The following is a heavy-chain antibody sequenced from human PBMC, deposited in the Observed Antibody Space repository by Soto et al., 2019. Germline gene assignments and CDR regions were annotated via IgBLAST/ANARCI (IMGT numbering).Heavy chain of an antibody. Sequence: AGESLKISCKGSGYSFTSYWIGWVRQMPGKGLEWMGIIYPGDSDTRYSPSFQGQVTISADKSISTAYLQWSSLKASDTAMYYCARISATIFGVVTNNWFDPWGQGTLVTVSS. CDR2: IYPGDSDT. D-gene: IGHD3-3*01. CDR1: GYSFTSYW. V-gene: IGHV5-51*01. CDR3: ARISATIFGVVTNNWFDP. J-gene: IGHJ5*02.